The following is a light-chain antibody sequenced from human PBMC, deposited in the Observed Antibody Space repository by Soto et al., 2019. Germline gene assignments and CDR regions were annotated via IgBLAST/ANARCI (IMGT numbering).Light chain of an antibody. CDR2: KAS. CDR3: QQYNSYPPWT. CDR1: QSISSW. J-gene: IGKJ2*02. V-gene: IGKV1-5*03. Sequence: DIQMTQSPSTLSASVGDRVTITCRASQSISSWLAWYQQKPGKAPKLLIYKASSLESGVPSRFSGSGSGTEFTLTISRLQPDDFATYYCQQYNSYPPWTFGQGTKLEIK.